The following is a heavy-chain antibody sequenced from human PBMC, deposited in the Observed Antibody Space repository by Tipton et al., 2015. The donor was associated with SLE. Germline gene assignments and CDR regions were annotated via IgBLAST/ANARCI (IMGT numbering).Heavy chain of an antibody. V-gene: IGHV3-7*01. J-gene: IGHJ2*01. CDR3: ARDHASSFDL. CDR2: IKKDGSEK. CDR1: GFTFSNYW. D-gene: IGHD6-6*01. Sequence: SLRLSCAASGFTFSNYWMSWVRQAPGKGLEWVANIKKDGSEKYHVDSMKGRFTISRDNARDSLYLQMNSLRPEDTAVYYCARDHASSFDLWGRGTLVTVSS.